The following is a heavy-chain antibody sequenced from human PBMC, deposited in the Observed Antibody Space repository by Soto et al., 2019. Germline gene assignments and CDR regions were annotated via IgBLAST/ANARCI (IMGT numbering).Heavy chain of an antibody. J-gene: IGHJ6*03. V-gene: IGHV4-59*08. CDR3: ARQGFWSGYYTINYYYYYMDV. D-gene: IGHD3-3*01. CDR2: IYYSGST. Sequence: PSETLSLTCTVSGGSISSYDLSWIRQPPGKGLEWIGYIYYSGSTNYNPSLKSRVTISVDTSKNQFSLKLSSVTAADTAVYYCARQGFWSGYYTINYYYYYMDVWGKGTTVTVSS. CDR1: GGSISSYD.